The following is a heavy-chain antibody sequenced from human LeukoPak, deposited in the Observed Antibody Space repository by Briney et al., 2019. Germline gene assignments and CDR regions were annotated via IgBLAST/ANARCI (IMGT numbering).Heavy chain of an antibody. J-gene: IGHJ6*03. V-gene: IGHV3-30*04. D-gene: IGHD2-21*01. CDR1: DFSFTTYA. CDR3: AREPRVMGYYYYMDV. Sequence: GGSLRLSCAASDFSFTTYAMSWVRQAPGKGLEWVAVISYDGSNKYYADSVKGRFTISRDNSKNTLYLQMNSLRAEDTAVYYCAREPRVMGYYYYMDVWGKGTTVTVSS. CDR2: ISYDGSNK.